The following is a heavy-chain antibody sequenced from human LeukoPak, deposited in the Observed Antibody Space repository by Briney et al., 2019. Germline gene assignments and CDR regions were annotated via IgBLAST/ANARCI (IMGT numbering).Heavy chain of an antibody. V-gene: IGHV4-61*02. Sequence: SQTLSLTCILCGGSISSGSYYWSWIRQPAGKGLEWIGRIYTSGSTNYNPSLKSRVTISVDTSKNQFSLKLSSVTAADTAVYYCARELPPLIAAASIWGQGTMVTVST. J-gene: IGHJ3*02. CDR3: ARELPPLIAAASI. D-gene: IGHD6-13*01. CDR1: GGSISSGSYY. CDR2: IYTSGST.